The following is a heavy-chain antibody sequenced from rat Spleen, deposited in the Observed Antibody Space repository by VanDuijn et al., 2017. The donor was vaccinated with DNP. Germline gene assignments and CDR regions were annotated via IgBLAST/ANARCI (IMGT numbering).Heavy chain of an antibody. V-gene: IGHV5-22*01. CDR1: GFTFSDYY. J-gene: IGHJ1*01. CDR2: ISYDGGST. D-gene: IGHD1-10*01. CDR3: ARPDNNYWYFDF. Sequence: EVQLVESGGGLVQPGRSLKLSCAASGFTFSDYYMAWVRQAPTKGLEWVAYISYDGGSTYYGDSVKGRFTISRDNAKSTLYLQMNSLRSEDMATYYCARPDNNYWYFDFWGPGTMVTVSS.